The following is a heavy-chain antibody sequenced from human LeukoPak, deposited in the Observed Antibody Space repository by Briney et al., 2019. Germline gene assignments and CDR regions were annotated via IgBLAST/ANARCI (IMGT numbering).Heavy chain of an antibody. CDR1: GYSISSGYY. Sequence: SETLSLTCTVSGYSISSGYYWGWIRQPPGKGLEWIGSIYHSGSTYYNPSFKSRVAITVDASKNQFSLKLSSVTAADPAVYYCARELYCSGGSCYWSGARFDPWGQGTLVTVSS. CDR2: IYHSGST. CDR3: ARELYCSGGSCYWSGARFDP. D-gene: IGHD2-15*01. J-gene: IGHJ5*02. V-gene: IGHV4-38-2*02.